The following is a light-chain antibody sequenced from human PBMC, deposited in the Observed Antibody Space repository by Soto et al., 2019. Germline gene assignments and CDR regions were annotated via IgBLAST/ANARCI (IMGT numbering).Light chain of an antibody. Sequence: DIQMTQSPSSLSASVGDRVTITCRTSQSISSYLNCYQQRPGKAPKLLIYAASSLQSGVPSRFSGSGSGTDFTLTISSLEPEDSAVYYCQQRSNSPPWITFGQGTRLEIK. CDR3: QQRSNSPPWIT. CDR2: AAS. J-gene: IGKJ5*01. V-gene: IGKV1-39*01. CDR1: QSISSY.